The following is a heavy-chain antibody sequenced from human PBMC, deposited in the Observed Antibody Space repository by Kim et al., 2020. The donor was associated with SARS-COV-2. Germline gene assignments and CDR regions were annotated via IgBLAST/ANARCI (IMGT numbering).Heavy chain of an antibody. CDR3: ARGDYGQQVDY. CDR2: IYHSGST. V-gene: IGHV4-38-2*02. CDR1: GYSISSGYY. Sequence: SETLSLTCTVSGYSISSGYYWGWIRQPPGKGLEWIGSIYHSGSTYYNPSLKSRVTISVDTSKNQFSLKLSSVTAADTAVYYCARGDYGQQVDYWGQGTLVTVSS. D-gene: IGHD4-17*01. J-gene: IGHJ4*02.